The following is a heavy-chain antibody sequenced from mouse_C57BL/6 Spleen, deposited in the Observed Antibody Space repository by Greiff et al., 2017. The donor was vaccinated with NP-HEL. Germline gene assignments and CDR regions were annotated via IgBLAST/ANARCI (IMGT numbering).Heavy chain of an antibody. D-gene: IGHD1-1*01. J-gene: IGHJ3*01. CDR3: AIYGSSPFAY. CDR1: GYSFTGYY. V-gene: IGHV1-42*01. Sequence: EVQLQQSGPELVKPGASVKISCKASGYSFTGYYMNWVKQSPEKSLEWIGEINPSTGGTTYNQKFKAKATLTVDKSSSTAYMQLKSLTSEDSAVYYCAIYGSSPFAYWGQGTLVTVSA. CDR2: INPSTGGT.